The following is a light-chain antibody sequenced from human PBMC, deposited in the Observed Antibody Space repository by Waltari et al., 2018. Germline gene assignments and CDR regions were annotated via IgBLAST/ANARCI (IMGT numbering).Light chain of an antibody. V-gene: IGKV3-20*01. Sequence: ELVLTQSPGTLSLSPGERATVSCRASHSVGNNYVNWYQQKPGQAPRLLIYGASSRATGIPDRFSASGSGIDFTLTISRLEPGDSAVYYCQQYENSHLYIFGQGTKLEIK. J-gene: IGKJ2*01. CDR1: HSVGNNY. CDR2: GAS. CDR3: QQYENSHLYI.